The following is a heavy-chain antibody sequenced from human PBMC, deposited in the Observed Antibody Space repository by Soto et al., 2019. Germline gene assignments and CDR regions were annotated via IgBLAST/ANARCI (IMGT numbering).Heavy chain of an antibody. CDR1: GYTFSSYV. CDR3: AREPWQHVSYYYHGMAV. CDR2: ISANNGNT. V-gene: IGHV1-18*04. D-gene: IGHD6-6*01. Sequence: QVQLVQSGAEVKKPGASVKVSCKASGYTFSSYVISWVRQAPGQGLEWMGWISANNGNTNYEQKFQDRVAMTTDTSTDTAYMELRSLSSDDSAVYYCAREPWQHVSYYYHGMAVWGQGTTVIVSS. J-gene: IGHJ6*02.